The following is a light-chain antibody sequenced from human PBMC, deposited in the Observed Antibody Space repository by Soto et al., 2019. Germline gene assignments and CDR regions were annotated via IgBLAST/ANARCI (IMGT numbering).Light chain of an antibody. Sequence: QLVLAQSPSASASLGASVKLTCTLSSGHSSYAIAWHQQQPEQGPRYLMKLNSDGSHSKGDGIPDRFSGSSSGAERYLTISSLHAEDEADYYCQTWGTGIPWVFGGGTKVTVL. CDR2: LNSDGSH. V-gene: IGLV4-69*01. CDR3: QTWGTGIPWV. CDR1: SGHSSYA. J-gene: IGLJ3*02.